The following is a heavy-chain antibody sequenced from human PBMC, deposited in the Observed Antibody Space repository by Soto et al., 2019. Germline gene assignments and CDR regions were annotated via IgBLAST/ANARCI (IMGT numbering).Heavy chain of an antibody. CDR3: ARMTNFNYGDYDY. Sequence: KPSETLSLTCTVSGGSISSSSYYWGWIRQPPGKGLEWIGSIYYSGSTYYNPSLKSRVTISVDTSKNQFSLKLSSVTAADTAVYYCARMTNFNYGDYDYWGQGTLVTVSS. CDR1: GGSISSSSYY. J-gene: IGHJ4*02. D-gene: IGHD4-17*01. CDR2: IYYSGST. V-gene: IGHV4-39*01.